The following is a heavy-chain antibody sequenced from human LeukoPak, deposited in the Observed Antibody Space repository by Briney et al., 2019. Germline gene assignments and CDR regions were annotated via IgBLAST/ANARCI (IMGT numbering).Heavy chain of an antibody. Sequence: SETLSLTCTVSGGSISSSSYYWGWIRQPPGKGLEWIGSIYYSGSTYYNPSLKSRVTISVDTSKNQFSLKLSSVTAADTAVYYCARERTPSGSGYYFDYWGQGTLVTVSS. CDR3: ARERTPSGSGYYFDY. D-gene: IGHD3-10*01. J-gene: IGHJ4*02. CDR1: GGSISSSSYY. CDR2: IYYSGST. V-gene: IGHV4-39*07.